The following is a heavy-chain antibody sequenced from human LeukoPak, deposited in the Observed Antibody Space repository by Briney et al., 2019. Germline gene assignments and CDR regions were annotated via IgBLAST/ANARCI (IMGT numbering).Heavy chain of an antibody. Sequence: ASVKVSCKASGYTFTGYYMHWVRQAPGQGLEWMGWINPNSGGTNCAQKFQGRVTMTRDTSINTAYMELRSLRSDDTAVYYCARAVGYNWNYAEFDYWGQGTLVTVSS. CDR1: GYTFTGYY. V-gene: IGHV1-2*02. D-gene: IGHD1-7*01. J-gene: IGHJ4*02. CDR2: INPNSGGT. CDR3: ARAVGYNWNYAEFDY.